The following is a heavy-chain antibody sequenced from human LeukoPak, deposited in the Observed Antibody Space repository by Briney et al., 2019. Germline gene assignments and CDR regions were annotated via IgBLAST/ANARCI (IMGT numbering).Heavy chain of an antibody. J-gene: IGHJ6*02. D-gene: IGHD5-24*01. CDR3: ARDQIEMTTIMDYYYGMDV. CDR1: GYTFTSYA. V-gene: IGHV1-3*01. CDR2: INAGNGNT. Sequence: ASVKVSCKASGYTFTSYAMHWVRQAPRQRLEWMGWINAGNGNTKYSQKFQGRVTITRDTSASTAYMELSSLRSEDTAVYYCARDQIEMTTIMDYYYGMDVWGQGTTVTVSS.